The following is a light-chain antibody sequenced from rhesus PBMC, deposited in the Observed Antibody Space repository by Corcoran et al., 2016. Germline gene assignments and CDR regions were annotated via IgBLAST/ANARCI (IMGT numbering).Light chain of an antibody. CDR3: RQYRNWPLT. J-gene: IGKJ4*01. Sequence: EIALTQSPAIPSLSPGERATLSCRASQRVSSDLAWYQQTPGQAPRLLTYGSSRRAPGIPGRVSGSGAGTAFTLTIIRLEPEDFAVFYCRQYRNWPLTVGGGTKVEIK. CDR1: QRVSSD. V-gene: IGKV3-42*03. CDR2: GSS.